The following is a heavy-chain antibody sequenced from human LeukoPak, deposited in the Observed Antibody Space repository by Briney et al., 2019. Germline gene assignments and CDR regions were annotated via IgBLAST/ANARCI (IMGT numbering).Heavy chain of an antibody. CDR2: ISSSSSYI. Sequence: GGSLRLSCAASGFTFSSYSMNWVRQAPGKGLEWVSSISSSSSYIYYAGSVKGRFTISRDNAKNSLYLQMNSLRAEDTAVYYCARDVGPFGELLFPFDYWGQGTLVTVSS. D-gene: IGHD3-10*01. CDR1: GFTFSSYS. V-gene: IGHV3-21*01. J-gene: IGHJ4*02. CDR3: ARDVGPFGELLFPFDY.